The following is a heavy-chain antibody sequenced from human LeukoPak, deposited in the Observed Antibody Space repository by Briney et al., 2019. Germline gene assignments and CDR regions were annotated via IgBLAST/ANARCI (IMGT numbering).Heavy chain of an antibody. V-gene: IGHV3-30*18. CDR3: ANGRAGAFDI. J-gene: IGHJ3*02. CDR2: ISYDGSNK. Sequence: GGSLRLSCAASGFTSSSYGMHWVRQAPGKGLEWVAVISYDGSNKYYADSVKGRFTISRDNSKNTLYLQMNSLRAEDTAVYYCANGRAGAFDIWGQGTMVTVSS. CDR1: GFTSSSYG. D-gene: IGHD6-19*01.